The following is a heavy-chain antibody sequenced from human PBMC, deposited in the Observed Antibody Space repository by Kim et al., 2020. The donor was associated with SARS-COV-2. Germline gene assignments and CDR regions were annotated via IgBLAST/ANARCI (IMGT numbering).Heavy chain of an antibody. D-gene: IGHD3-9*01. CDR2: ISYDGSNK. J-gene: IGHJ4*02. Sequence: GGSLRLSCAASGFTFSSYGMHWVRQAPGKGLEWVAVISYDGSNKYYADSVKGRFTISRDNSKNTLYLQMNSLRAEDTAVYYCAKDIGYYDILTPTGTRQDLDYWGQGTLVTVSS. CDR1: GFTFSSYG. CDR3: AKDIGYYDILTPTGTRQDLDY. V-gene: IGHV3-30*18.